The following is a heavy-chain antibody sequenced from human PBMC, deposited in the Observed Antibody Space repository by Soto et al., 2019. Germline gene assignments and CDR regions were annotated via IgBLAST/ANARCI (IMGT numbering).Heavy chain of an antibody. CDR1: GYTFTSYD. CDR2: MNPNSGNT. J-gene: IGHJ4*02. D-gene: IGHD2-15*01. CDR3: ARPLDGYCSGGSCSEGFDY. V-gene: IGHV1-8*01. Sequence: ASVKVSCKASGYTFTSYDINWVRQATGQGLEWMGWMNPNSGNTGYAQKFQGRVTMTRNTSISTAYMELSSLRSEDTAVYYCARPLDGYCSGGSCSEGFDYWGQGTLVTVSS.